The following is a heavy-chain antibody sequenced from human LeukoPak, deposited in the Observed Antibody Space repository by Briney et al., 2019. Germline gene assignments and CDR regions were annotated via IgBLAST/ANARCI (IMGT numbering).Heavy chain of an antibody. D-gene: IGHD4-17*01. J-gene: IGHJ4*02. V-gene: IGHV3-30*18. CDR1: GFTFSSYG. CDR3: AKDASYGWDY. Sequence: GRSLRLSCAASGFTFSSYGMHWVRQAPGKGLEWVAVISYDGSNKYYADSVKGQFTISRDNSKNTLYLQMNSLRAEDTAVYYCAKDASYGWDYWGQGTLVTVSS. CDR2: ISYDGSNK.